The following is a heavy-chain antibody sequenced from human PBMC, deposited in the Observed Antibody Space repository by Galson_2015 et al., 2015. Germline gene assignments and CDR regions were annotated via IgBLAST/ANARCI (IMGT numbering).Heavy chain of an antibody. CDR1: GGSIASVDTY. CDR2: IYYSGNT. Sequence: TLYLPCTVYGGSIASVDTYWHWVRQPPGKRPEWIEYIYYSGNTYFNPSLKSRVTISVDTSKNQFSLILNSLTAADTAVYHCARANGDYHYFDYWGPGTLVTVSS. J-gene: IGHJ4*02. V-gene: IGHV4-30-4*01. D-gene: IGHD4-17*01. CDR3: ARANGDYHYFDY.